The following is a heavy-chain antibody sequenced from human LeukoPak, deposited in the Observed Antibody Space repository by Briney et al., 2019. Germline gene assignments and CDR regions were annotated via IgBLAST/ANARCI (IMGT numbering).Heavy chain of an antibody. Sequence: GGSLRLSCAASGFTFSSYEMNWVRQAPGKGLEWVSYISSSGSTIYYADSVKGRFTISRDNAKNSLYLQMNSLRAEDTAVYYCARDRYNGSLGFDYWGQGTLVTVSS. CDR1: GFTFSSYE. D-gene: IGHD1-26*01. J-gene: IGHJ4*02. CDR2: ISSSGSTI. CDR3: ARDRYNGSLGFDY. V-gene: IGHV3-48*03.